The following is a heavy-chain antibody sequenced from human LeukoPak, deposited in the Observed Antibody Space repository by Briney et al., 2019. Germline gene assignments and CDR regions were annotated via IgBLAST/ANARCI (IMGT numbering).Heavy chain of an antibody. V-gene: IGHV4-39*01. Sequence: AETLSLTCAVSGASISSRGYFWGWIRLPPGKGLEWIGSIYYSGNTYSNPSLKSRVTISIDTSKNQFSLNLSSVTAADTAVYYCARHLGYSPLDYWGQGTLVTVSS. J-gene: IGHJ4*02. D-gene: IGHD1-26*01. CDR3: ARHLGYSPLDY. CDR2: IYYSGNT. CDR1: GASISSRGYF.